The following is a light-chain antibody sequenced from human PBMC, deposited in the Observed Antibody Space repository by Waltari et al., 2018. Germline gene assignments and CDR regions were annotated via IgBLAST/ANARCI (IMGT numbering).Light chain of an antibody. CDR3: QQYKEWPPWT. Sequence: EIVMTQSPATLSVSPGERATLPCRASPSVGNDLAWYHQAPGQAPRLLIYGASSRATGVPARFSGSGSGTEFTLTITSLQSGDFGIYFCQQYKEWPPWTFGQGTRVDTK. CDR1: PSVGND. J-gene: IGKJ1*01. CDR2: GAS. V-gene: IGKV3-15*01.